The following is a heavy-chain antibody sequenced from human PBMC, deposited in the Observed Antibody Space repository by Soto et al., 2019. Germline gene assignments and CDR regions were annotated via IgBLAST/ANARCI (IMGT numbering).Heavy chain of an antibody. D-gene: IGHD2-8*01. V-gene: IGHV1-69*13. CDR2: IIPIFGTA. CDR1: GGTFSSYA. CDR3: ARVGNDIVLMVYAMGTNTAYYYGMDV. J-gene: IGHJ6*02. Sequence: LVKVSCKASGGTFSSYAISWVRQAPGQGLEWMGGIIPIFGTANYAQKFQGRVTITADESTSTAYMELSSLRSEDTAVYYCARVGNDIVLMVYAMGTNTAYYYGMDVWGQGTTVTVSS.